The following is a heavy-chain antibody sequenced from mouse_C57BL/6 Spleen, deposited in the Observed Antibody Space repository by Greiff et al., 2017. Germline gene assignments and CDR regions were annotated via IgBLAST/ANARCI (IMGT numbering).Heavy chain of an antibody. V-gene: IGHV1-19*01. D-gene: IGHD1-1*01. CDR3: ASEVVASSGDY. Sequence: VQLQQSGPVLVKPGASVKMSCKASGYTFTDYYMNWVKQSHGKSLEWIGVINPYNGGTSYNQKFKGKATLTVDKSSSTAYMELNSLTSEDSAVYYCASEVVASSGDYWGQGTSVTVSS. J-gene: IGHJ4*01. CDR2: INPYNGGT. CDR1: GYTFTDYY.